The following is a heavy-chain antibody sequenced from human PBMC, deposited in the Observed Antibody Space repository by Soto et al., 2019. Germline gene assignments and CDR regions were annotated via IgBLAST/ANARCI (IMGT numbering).Heavy chain of an antibody. CDR2: ISGGGGST. J-gene: IGHJ4*02. V-gene: IGHV3-23*01. CDR1: GFAFSRSP. Sequence: GGSPLLSCSSSGFAFSRSPMSCVRQAPGKGLEWVSAISGGGGSTYYADSVKGRFTISRDNSKNTLYLQMNSLRAEDTAVYYCAKPLSPFSSSYIDYWAQGNLVNASA. D-gene: IGHD3-22*01. CDR3: AKPLSPFSSSYIDY.